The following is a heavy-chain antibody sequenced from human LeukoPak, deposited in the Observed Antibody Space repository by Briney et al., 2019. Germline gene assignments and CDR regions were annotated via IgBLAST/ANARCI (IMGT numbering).Heavy chain of an antibody. V-gene: IGHV4-39*01. CDR1: GGSISSSPYY. D-gene: IGHD3-22*01. Sequence: SETLSLTCTVSGGSISSSPYYWGWIRQPPGTGLEWIGSIYYSGSTYYNPSLKSRVTISVDTSKNQLSLKLSSVTAADTAVYYCARRRVVVVIPPYDAFDIWGQGTMVTVSS. J-gene: IGHJ3*02. CDR3: ARRRVVVVIPPYDAFDI. CDR2: IYYSGST.